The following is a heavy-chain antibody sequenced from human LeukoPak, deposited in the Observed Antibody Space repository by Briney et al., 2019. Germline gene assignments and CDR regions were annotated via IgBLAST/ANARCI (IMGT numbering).Heavy chain of an antibody. Sequence: GGSLRLSCAASGFTFSSYGMHWVRQAPGKGLEWVAVISYDGSNKYYADSVKGRFTISRDNSKNTLYLQMNSLRAEDTAVYYCAKGASLTTYYDFWSGYFDPATNYYYYMDVRGKGTTVTVSS. J-gene: IGHJ6*03. D-gene: IGHD3-3*01. CDR3: AKGASLTTYYDFWSGYFDPATNYYYYMDV. V-gene: IGHV3-30*18. CDR2: ISYDGSNK. CDR1: GFTFSSYG.